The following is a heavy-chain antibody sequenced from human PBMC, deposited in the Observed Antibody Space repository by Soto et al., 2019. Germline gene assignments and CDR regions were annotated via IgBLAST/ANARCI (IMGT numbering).Heavy chain of an antibody. CDR3: AREDGAFDI. CDR2: ISSNGGST. J-gene: IGHJ3*02. Sequence: PGXSLRLSCAASGFTFSSYAMHWFRQAPGNGLEYVSAISSNGGSTYYANSVKGRFTISRDNSKNTLYLQMGSLRAEDMAVYYCAREDGAFDIWGQGTMVTVSS. CDR1: GFTFSSYA. V-gene: IGHV3-64*01.